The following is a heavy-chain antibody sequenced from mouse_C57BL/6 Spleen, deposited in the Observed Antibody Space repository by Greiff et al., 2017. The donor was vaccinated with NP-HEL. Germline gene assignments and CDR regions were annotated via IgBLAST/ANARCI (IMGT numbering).Heavy chain of an antibody. V-gene: IGHV5-6*01. Sequence: EVKLQESGGDLVKPGGSLKLSCAASGFTFSSYGMSWVRQTPDKRLEWVATISSGGSYTYYPDSVKGRFTISRDNAKNTLYLQMSSLKSEDTAMYYCAREGVYDYDWFAYWGQGTLVTVSA. D-gene: IGHD2-4*01. CDR1: GFTFSSYG. J-gene: IGHJ3*01. CDR2: ISSGGSYT. CDR3: AREGVYDYDWFAY.